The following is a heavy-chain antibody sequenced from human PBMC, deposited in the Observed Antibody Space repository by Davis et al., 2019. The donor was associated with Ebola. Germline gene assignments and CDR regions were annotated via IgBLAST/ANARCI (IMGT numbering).Heavy chain of an antibody. V-gene: IGHV4-39*02. CDR1: GASISSRSHY. Sequence: SETLSLTSTVSGASISSRSHYWGWIRQPPGKGLEWVGSFSYGDNTHYYNPSLRSRVTISVDTSRNQFSLKLSSATAADTAVYYCARENRSVASTPWPFDYWGQGILVTVSS. D-gene: IGHD5-24*01. CDR3: ARENRSVASTPWPFDY. CDR2: FSYGDNTH. J-gene: IGHJ4*02.